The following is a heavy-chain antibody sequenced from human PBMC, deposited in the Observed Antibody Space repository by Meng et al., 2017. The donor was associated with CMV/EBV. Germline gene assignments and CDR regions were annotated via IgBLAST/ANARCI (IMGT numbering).Heavy chain of an antibody. Sequence: GESPKISCAASGFTFSSYAMSWVRQAPGKGLEWVSAISGSGGSTYYADSVKGRFTISRDNSKNTLYLQMNSLRAEDTAVYYCAKDFRELRDYSINTFDYWGQGTLVTVSS. J-gene: IGHJ4*02. CDR1: GFTFSSYA. V-gene: IGHV3-23*01. D-gene: IGHD2-15*01. CDR2: ISGSGGST. CDR3: AKDFRELRDYSINTFDY.